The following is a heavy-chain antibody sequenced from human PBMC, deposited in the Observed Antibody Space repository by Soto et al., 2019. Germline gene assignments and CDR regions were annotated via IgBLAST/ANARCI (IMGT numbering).Heavy chain of an antibody. Sequence: QVQLVQSGAEVKKPGASVKVSCKASSYTFTSYGISWVRQAPGQGLEWMGWISAYNGNTNYAQKLQGRVTMPTDTSTSTAYMELRSLRSDDTAVYYCASYHLNSYYYGMDVWGQGTTVTVSS. CDR1: SYTFTSYG. CDR2: ISAYNGNT. V-gene: IGHV1-18*01. J-gene: IGHJ6*02. CDR3: ASYHLNSYYYGMDV.